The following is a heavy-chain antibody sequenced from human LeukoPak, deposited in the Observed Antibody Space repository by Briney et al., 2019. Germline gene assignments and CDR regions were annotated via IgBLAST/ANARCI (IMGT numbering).Heavy chain of an antibody. CDR3: AKEEQWLVRAPDY. CDR1: GFTFSSYG. CDR2: LSYDGSNK. J-gene: IGHJ4*02. V-gene: IGHV3-30*18. Sequence: PGGSLRLSCAASGFTFSSYGMLWVRQAPGKGLEWVAILSYDGSNKYYADSVKGRFTISRDNSKNTLYLQMNSLRAEDTAVYYCAKEEQWLVRAPDYWGQGTLVTVSS. D-gene: IGHD6-19*01.